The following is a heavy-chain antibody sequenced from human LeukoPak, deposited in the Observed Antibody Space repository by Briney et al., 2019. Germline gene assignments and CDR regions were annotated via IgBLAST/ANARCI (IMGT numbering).Heavy chain of an antibody. J-gene: IGHJ4*02. CDR2: ISGSGGST. CDR1: GFIVSSKY. D-gene: IGHD3-22*01. CDR3: ANGRQYYYDSSGYSVFDY. Sequence: GGSLRLSCAASGFIVSSKYMSWVRQAPGKGLEWVSAISGSGGSTYYADSVKGRFTISRDNSKNTLYLQMNSLRAEDTAVYYCANGRQYYYDSSGYSVFDYRGQGTLVTVSS. V-gene: IGHV3-23*01.